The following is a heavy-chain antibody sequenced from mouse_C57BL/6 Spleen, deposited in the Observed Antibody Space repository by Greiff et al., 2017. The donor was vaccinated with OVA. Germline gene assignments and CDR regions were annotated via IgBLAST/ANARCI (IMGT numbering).Heavy chain of an antibody. Sequence: VHVKQSGPELVKPGASVKIPCKASGYTFTDYNMDWVKQSHGKSLEWIGDINPNNGGTIYNQKFKGKATLTVDKSSSTAYMELRSLTSEDTAVYYCARGGGHDGYHPFAYWGQGTLVTVSA. CDR3: ARGGGHDGYHPFAY. CDR1: GYTFTDYN. V-gene: IGHV1-18*01. CDR2: INPNNGGT. D-gene: IGHD2-3*01. J-gene: IGHJ3*01.